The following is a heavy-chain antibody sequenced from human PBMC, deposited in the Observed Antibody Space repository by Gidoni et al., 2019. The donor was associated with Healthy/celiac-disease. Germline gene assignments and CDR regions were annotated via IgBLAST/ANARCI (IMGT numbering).Heavy chain of an antibody. Sequence: QVQLQESGPGLVKPSQTLSLTCTVSGGSISSVSYYWSWIRQPAGKGLGWIGRIYTSGSTNYNPSLKSRVTISVDTSKNQFSLKLSSVTAADTAVYYCARGPYSSGWYGYYFDYWGQGTLVTVSS. V-gene: IGHV4-61*02. CDR3: ARGPYSSGWYGYYFDY. CDR2: IYTSGST. CDR1: GGSISSVSYY. J-gene: IGHJ4*02. D-gene: IGHD6-19*01.